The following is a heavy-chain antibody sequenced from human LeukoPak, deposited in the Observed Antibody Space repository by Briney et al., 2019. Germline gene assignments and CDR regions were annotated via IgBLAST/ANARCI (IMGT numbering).Heavy chain of an antibody. V-gene: IGHV1-69*06. CDR1: GDTFNSYE. Sequence: SVKVSCKDSGDTFNSYEITWVRQAPGQGLEWVGGIIPIFDSAKYAQKFQGRVTITADKSTSTAYMELSSLRSEDTAVYYCARDRVPPGGSGSYFDYWGQGTLVTVSS. J-gene: IGHJ4*02. CDR2: IIPIFDSA. D-gene: IGHD3-10*01. CDR3: ARDRVPPGGSGSYFDY.